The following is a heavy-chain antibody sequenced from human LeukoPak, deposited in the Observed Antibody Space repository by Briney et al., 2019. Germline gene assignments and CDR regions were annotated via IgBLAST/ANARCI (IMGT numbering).Heavy chain of an antibody. D-gene: IGHD4-17*01. V-gene: IGHV4-4*07. CDR1: GGSIRSFY. J-gene: IGHJ4*02. CDR2: MFTGGSS. Sequence: SETLSLTCTVSGGSIRSFYWSWIRQPAGKGLEWIGRMFTGGSSNYNPSLKSRVTFSVDTSKNQFSLKLSSVTAADTAVYYCARGGDYGDLRYFDYWGQGTLVTVSS. CDR3: ARGGDYGDLRYFDY.